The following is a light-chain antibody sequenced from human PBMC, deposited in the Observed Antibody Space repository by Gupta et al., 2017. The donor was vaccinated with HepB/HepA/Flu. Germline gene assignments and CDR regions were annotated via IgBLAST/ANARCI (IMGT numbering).Light chain of an antibody. Sequence: QSVLAPPPSVSGPPRPRVTISCTGSSCNIGAGKDVHWYQQLPGTAPKLLIYGNSNRPSGVTDRFSGSKSGNSASLTITGLQAEDEADYYCKSYASSMSVGVFGGGTKLTVL. CDR3: KSYASSMSVGV. V-gene: IGLV1-40*01. CDR2: GNS. J-gene: IGLJ3*02. CDR1: SCNIGAGKD.